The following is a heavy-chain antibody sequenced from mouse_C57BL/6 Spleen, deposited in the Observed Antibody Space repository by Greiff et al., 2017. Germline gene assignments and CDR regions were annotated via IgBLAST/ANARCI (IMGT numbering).Heavy chain of an antibody. CDR2: IYPGSGNT. V-gene: IGHV1-84*01. CDR3: ARGTDVYDGSTYAWVVCDY. CDR1: GYTFTDYY. D-gene: IGHD1-1*01. J-gene: IGHJ2*01. Sequence: QVQLKQSGPELVKPGASVKISCKASGYTFTDYYINWVKQRPGQGLEWIGWIYPGSGNTKYNEKFKGKATLTVDTASSTAYMQLSSLTSEDSAVYFCARGTDVYDGSTYAWVVCDYGGQGTTLTVSA.